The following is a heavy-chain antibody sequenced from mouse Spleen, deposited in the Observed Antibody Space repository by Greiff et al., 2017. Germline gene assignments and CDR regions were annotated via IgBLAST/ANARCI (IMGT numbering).Heavy chain of an antibody. V-gene: IGHV1-58*01. CDR1: GYTFTSYG. D-gene: IGHD2-10*02. CDR2: IYIGNGYT. CDR3: ARSEYGKGEIGDY. J-gene: IGHJ4*01. Sequence: VQLKQSGAELVRPGSSVKMSCKTSGYTFTSYGINWVKQRPGQGLEWIGYIYIGNGYTEYNEKFKGKATLTSDTSSSTAYMQLSSLTYEDSAVYYCARSEYGKGEIGDYWGQGTSVTVSS.